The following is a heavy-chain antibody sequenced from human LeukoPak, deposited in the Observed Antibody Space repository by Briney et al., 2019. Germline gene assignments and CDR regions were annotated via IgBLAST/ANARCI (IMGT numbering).Heavy chain of an antibody. D-gene: IGHD5-18*01. J-gene: IGHJ4*02. Sequence: ASVKVSCKVSGYTLTELSMHWVRQAPGKGLEWMGGFDPEDGETIYAQKFQGRVTMTEDTSTDTAYMELSSLRSGDTAVYYCARKGLLRGYSYEARGGFGYYFDYWGQGTLVTVSS. CDR2: FDPEDGET. V-gene: IGHV1-24*01. CDR1: GYTLTELS. CDR3: ARKGLLRGYSYEARGGFGYYFDY.